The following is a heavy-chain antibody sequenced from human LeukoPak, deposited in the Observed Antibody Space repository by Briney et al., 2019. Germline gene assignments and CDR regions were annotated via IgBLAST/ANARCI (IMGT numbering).Heavy chain of an antibody. Sequence: KPSETLSLTCAVYGGSFSGYSGSWIGKPPGKGLEWIGELNHSGSTNYNPSLKSRVTISVDTSKNQFSLKLSSVTAADTAVYYCAREGDSSGYYYWFSVYYGMDVWGQGTTVTVSS. V-gene: IGHV4-34*01. CDR2: LNHSGST. CDR3: AREGDSSGYYYWFSVYYGMDV. D-gene: IGHD3-22*01. J-gene: IGHJ6*02. CDR1: GGSFSGYS.